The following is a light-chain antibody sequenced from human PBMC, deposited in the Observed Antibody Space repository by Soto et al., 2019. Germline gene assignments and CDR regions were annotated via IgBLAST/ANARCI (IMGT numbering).Light chain of an antibody. CDR2: GAS. Sequence: EIVMTQSPATLSVSPGERATLSCRASQSVSSNLAWYQQKPGQAPRLLIYGASTRATGIPARFSGGGSGTEFTLTISSLQSEDFAIYYCHHYNNWPRTFGQGTKVDVK. J-gene: IGKJ1*01. CDR1: QSVSSN. CDR3: HHYNNWPRT. V-gene: IGKV3-15*01.